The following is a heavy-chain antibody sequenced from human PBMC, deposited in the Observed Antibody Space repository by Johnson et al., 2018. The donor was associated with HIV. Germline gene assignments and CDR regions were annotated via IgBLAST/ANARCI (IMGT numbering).Heavy chain of an antibody. CDR2: ISDSGGRT. Sequence: VLLLESGGSLLQPGGSLRLSCAASGFTFSTNAMSWVRQAPGKGLEWVSGISDSGGRTDYADSVKGRFTISRDNSKNTLYLQMNSLRAEDTAVYYCARDSGLLLWSQGGFSAFDIWGQGTMVTVSS. CDR1: GFTFSTNA. V-gene: IGHV3-23*01. J-gene: IGHJ3*02. CDR3: ARDSGLLLWSQGGFSAFDI. D-gene: IGHD3-10*01.